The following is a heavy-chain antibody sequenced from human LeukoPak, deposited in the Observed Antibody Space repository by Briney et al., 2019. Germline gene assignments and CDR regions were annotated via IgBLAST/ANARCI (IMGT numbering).Heavy chain of an antibody. CDR3: ARSHGSGSYYNLNDY. Sequence: SETLSLTCTVAGGSISNYYWSWIRQPPGKGLEWIGYIYYSGSTNYNPSLRSRVTISVDTSKNQFSLKLSSVTAADTAVYYCARSHGSGSYYNLNDYWGQGTLVTVSS. CDR1: GGSISNYY. V-gene: IGHV4-59*01. D-gene: IGHD3-10*01. CDR2: IYYSGST. J-gene: IGHJ4*02.